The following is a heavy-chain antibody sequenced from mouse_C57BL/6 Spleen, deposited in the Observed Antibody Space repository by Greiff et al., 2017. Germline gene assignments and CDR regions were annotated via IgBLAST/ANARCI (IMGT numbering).Heavy chain of an antibody. V-gene: IGHV1-50*01. CDR2: IDPSDSYT. CDR1: GYTFTSYW. Sequence: QVQLQQPGAELVKPGASVKLSCKASGYTFTSYWMQWVKQRPGQGLEWIGEIDPSDSYTNYNQKFKGKATLTVDTSSSTAYMQLSSLTSEDSAVYYCARREGSYDGYYEGDYWGQGTTLTVSS. J-gene: IGHJ2*01. D-gene: IGHD2-3*01. CDR3: ARREGSYDGYYEGDY.